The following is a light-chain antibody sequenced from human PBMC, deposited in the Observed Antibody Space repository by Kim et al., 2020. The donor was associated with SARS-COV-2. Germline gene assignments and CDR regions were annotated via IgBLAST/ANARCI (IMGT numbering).Light chain of an antibody. Sequence: SSELTQDPAVSVALGQTVRITCQGDSLRSYYASWYQQKPGQAPVLVIYGKNNRPSGIPDRFSGSSSGNTASLTITGAQAEDEPDYYCNSRDSSGNLCVF. CDR3: NSRDSSGNLCV. J-gene: IGLJ6*01. CDR1: SLRSYY. CDR2: GKN. V-gene: IGLV3-19*01.